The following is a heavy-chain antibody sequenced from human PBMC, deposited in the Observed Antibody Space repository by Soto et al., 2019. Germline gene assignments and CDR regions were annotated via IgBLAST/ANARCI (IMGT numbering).Heavy chain of an antibody. V-gene: IGHV3-48*01. J-gene: IGHJ4*02. CDR1: GFSISDCS. CDR2: ISTNNDAI. CDR3: ASVLGSRRSGSYPSY. Sequence: EVQLVESGGGLVQPGGSLRLSCAASGFSISDCSMNWVRRAPGKGLEWISYISTNNDAIYYADSVKGRFTISRDNAKNSLYLQMNSLRAEDTALYYCASVLGSRRSGSYPSYWGPGTLVTVSS. D-gene: IGHD3-10*01.